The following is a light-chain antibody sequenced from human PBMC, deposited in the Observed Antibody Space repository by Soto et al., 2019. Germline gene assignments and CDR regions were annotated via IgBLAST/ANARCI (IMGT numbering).Light chain of an antibody. CDR3: SSYTSTIRI. V-gene: IGLV2-14*01. CDR2: EVT. J-gene: IGLJ2*01. CDR1: SSDVGDYNY. Sequence: QSALTQPASVSGSPGQSITISCSGFSSDVGDYNYVSWYQQHAGKVPKLIIYEVTNRPLGVSNRFSGSKSGYTASLTISGLQTDDEADYYCSSYTSTIRIFGGGTKLTVL.